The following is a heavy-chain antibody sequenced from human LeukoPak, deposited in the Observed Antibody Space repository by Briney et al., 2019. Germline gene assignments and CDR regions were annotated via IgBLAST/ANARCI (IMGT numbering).Heavy chain of an antibody. V-gene: IGHV4-59*01. J-gene: IGHJ3*02. CDR1: GGSISSYY. CDR3: ASGGYQLHLDAFDI. Sequence: SETLSLTCTVSGGSISSYYWSWIRQPPGKGLEWIGYIYYSGSTNYNPSLKSRVTISVDTSKNQFSLKLSSVTAADAAVYYCASGGYQLHLDAFDIWGQGTMVTVSS. CDR2: IYYSGST. D-gene: IGHD2-2*01.